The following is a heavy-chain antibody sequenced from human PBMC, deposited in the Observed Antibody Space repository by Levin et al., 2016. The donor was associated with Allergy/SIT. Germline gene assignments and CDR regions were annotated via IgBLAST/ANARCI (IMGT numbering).Heavy chain of an antibody. Sequence: GESLKISCAASGFTFSSYAMSWVRQAPGKGLEWVSAISGSGGSTYYADSVKGRFTISRDNSKNTLYLQMNSLRAEDTAVYYCARLGASTVDCWGQGTLVTVSS. V-gene: IGHV3-23*01. D-gene: IGHD1-26*01. CDR2: ISGSGGST. CDR1: GFTFSSYA. J-gene: IGHJ4*02. CDR3: ARLGASTVDC.